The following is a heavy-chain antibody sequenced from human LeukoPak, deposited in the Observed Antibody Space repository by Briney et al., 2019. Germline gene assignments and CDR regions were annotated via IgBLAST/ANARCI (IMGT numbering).Heavy chain of an antibody. Sequence: GGSLRLSCAASGFTFDDYAMHWVRQAPGKGLEWGSLISWDGGSTYYADSVKGRFTISRDNSKNSLYLQMNSLRAEDTALYYCAKAGDSSGYYQFDYWGQGTLVTVSS. CDR3: AKAGDSSGYYQFDY. V-gene: IGHV3-43D*03. D-gene: IGHD3-22*01. CDR1: GFTFDDYA. J-gene: IGHJ4*02. CDR2: ISWDGGST.